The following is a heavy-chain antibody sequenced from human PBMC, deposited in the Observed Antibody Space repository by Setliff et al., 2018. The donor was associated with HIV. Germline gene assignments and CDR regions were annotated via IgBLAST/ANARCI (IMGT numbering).Heavy chain of an antibody. Sequence: GGSLRLSCAASGFTFSDYWMTWFRQAPGKGLEWVANINQDGSAKYYVDSVKGRLTISRDNAQNSLYLQMNSLRAEDTAVYYCAREVVVVVATTDAFDIWGQGTMVTVSS. CDR2: INQDGSAK. CDR1: GFTFSDYW. J-gene: IGHJ3*02. V-gene: IGHV3-7*03. D-gene: IGHD2-15*01. CDR3: AREVVVVVATTDAFDI.